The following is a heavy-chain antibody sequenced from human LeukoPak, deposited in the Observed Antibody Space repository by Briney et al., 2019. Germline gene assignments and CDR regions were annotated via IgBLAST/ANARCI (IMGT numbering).Heavy chain of an antibody. J-gene: IGHJ4*02. Sequence: SGPTLVNPTQTLTLTCTFSGFSLSTSGVGVGWIRQPPGKALEWLALIYWDDEKRHSPSLKSRLTITKDTSKNQVVLTMTNMDPVDTATYYCSHSHGYGSSWSGFDSWGQGTLVTVSS. CDR3: SHSHGYGSSWSGFDS. V-gene: IGHV2-5*02. CDR2: IYWDDEK. CDR1: GFSLSTSGVG. D-gene: IGHD6-13*01.